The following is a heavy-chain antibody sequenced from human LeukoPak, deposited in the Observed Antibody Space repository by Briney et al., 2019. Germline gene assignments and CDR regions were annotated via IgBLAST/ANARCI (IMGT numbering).Heavy chain of an antibody. CDR2: ISPGGGTT. Sequence: GGSLRLSCAVSGFTFSNEAMGWVRQLRGGGLEWVSTISPGGGTTYYAESMKGRFTISRDNSKSTLYLEMTSLRVEDTAVYYCTKVRSGSSNWALRVFDYWGQGVLVTVSS. CDR3: TKVRSGSSNWALRVFDY. CDR1: GFTFSNEA. J-gene: IGHJ4*02. V-gene: IGHV3-23*01. D-gene: IGHD4-11*01.